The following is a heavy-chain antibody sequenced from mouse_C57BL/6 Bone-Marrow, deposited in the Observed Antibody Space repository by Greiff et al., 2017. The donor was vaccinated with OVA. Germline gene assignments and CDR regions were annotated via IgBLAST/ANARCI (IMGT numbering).Heavy chain of an antibody. CDR2: IHPNSGST. CDR1: GYTFTSYW. CDR3: AMRGFYYSNYVGWYFDV. Sequence: QVQLQQPGAELVKPGASVKLSCKTSGYTFTSYWMHWVKQRPGQGLEWIGMIHPNSGSTNYNEKFKSKATLTVHKSSSTAYMQLSSLTSEDSAVYYYAMRGFYYSNYVGWYFDVWGTGTTVTVSS. V-gene: IGHV1-64*01. J-gene: IGHJ1*03. D-gene: IGHD2-5*01.